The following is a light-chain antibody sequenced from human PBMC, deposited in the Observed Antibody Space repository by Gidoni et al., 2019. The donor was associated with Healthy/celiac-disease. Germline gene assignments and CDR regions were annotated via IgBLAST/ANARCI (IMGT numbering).Light chain of an antibody. CDR2: EVS. CDR3: CSYAGSSGLV. V-gene: IGLV2-23*02. J-gene: IGLJ3*02. CDR1: SSDVGSYNL. Sequence: QSALTQPASVPGSPGQSITISCTGTSSDVGSYNLVSGYQQHPGKAPKLMIYEVSKRPSGVSNRFSGSKSGNTASLTISGLQAEDEADYYCCSYAGSSGLVFGGGTKLTVL.